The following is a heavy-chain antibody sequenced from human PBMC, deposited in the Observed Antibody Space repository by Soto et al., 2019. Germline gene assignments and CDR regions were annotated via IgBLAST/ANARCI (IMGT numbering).Heavy chain of an antibody. J-gene: IGHJ6*02. Sequence: SETLSLTCTVSGASIRSSSYWGWIRQPPGKGLEWIGSIYSIGNTYYNPSLKSGVTISADTSKNQFSLNLISVTAADTAVYYCRRSSRYSTDVWGQGTTVTVSS. CDR3: RRSSRYSTDV. CDR1: GASIRSSSY. CDR2: IYSIGNT. V-gene: IGHV4-39*01. D-gene: IGHD6-19*01.